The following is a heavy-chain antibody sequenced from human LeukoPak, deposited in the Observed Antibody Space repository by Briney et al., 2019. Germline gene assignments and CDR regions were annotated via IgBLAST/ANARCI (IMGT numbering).Heavy chain of an antibody. CDR3: TREGRPANYYDWFDP. CDR1: GYTFSDYH. D-gene: IGHD3-10*01. V-gene: IGHV1-2*02. CDR2: INPNNGAT. J-gene: IGHJ5*02. Sequence: APVKVSCKASGYTFSDYHMHWVRQAPGQGPDWMGSINPNNGATNYAQKFQGRVTMTRDTSISTVYMDLSSLRSDDTTVYYCTREGRPANYYDWFDPWGQGTLVTVSS.